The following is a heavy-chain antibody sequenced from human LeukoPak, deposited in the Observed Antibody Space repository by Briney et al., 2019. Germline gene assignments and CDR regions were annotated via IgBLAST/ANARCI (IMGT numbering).Heavy chain of an antibody. Sequence: PGGPLRLSCAASGFTFSSYAMSWVRQAPGKGLEWVSAISGSGGSTYYADSVKGRFTISRDNSKNTLYLQMNSLRAEDTAVYYCAKDLDYGSGYFLFDYWGQGTLVTVSS. V-gene: IGHV3-23*01. CDR1: GFTFSSYA. J-gene: IGHJ4*02. D-gene: IGHD3-10*01. CDR2: ISGSGGST. CDR3: AKDLDYGSGYFLFDY.